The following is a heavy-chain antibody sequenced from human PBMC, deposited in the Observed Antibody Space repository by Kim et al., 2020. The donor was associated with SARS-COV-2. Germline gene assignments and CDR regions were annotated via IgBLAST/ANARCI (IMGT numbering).Heavy chain of an antibody. V-gene: IGHV4-39*01. Sequence: SETLSLTCTVSGDSISSSGYYWGWIRQPPGKGLEWIGSIYYSGTTYYTPSLKSRVTISVDTSKNQFSLKLSSVATTDTAMYYCARRGCGSGNCWVNYWG. J-gene: IGHJ4*01. CDR2: IYYSGTT. CDR3: ARRGCGSGNCWVNY. CDR1: GDSISSSGYY. D-gene: IGHD2-15*01.